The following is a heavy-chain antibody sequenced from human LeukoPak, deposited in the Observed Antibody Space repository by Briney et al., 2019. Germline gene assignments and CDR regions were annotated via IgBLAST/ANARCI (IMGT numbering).Heavy chain of an antibody. CDR1: GDSINNGGLS. J-gene: IGHJ2*01. V-gene: IGHV4-61*10. CDR3: ASSPPTLMVRGVTPNWYFDL. CDR2: ISGSGST. Sequence: PSETLSLTCTVSGDSINNGGLSWNWIRQSAGKRLEWIGRISGSGSTSYNPSLKSRVTISVDTSKNQFSLKLSSVTAADTAVYYCASSPPTLMVRGVTPNWYFDLWGRGTLVTVSS. D-gene: IGHD3-10*01.